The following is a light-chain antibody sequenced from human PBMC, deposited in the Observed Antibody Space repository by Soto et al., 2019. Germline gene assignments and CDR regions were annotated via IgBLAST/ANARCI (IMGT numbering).Light chain of an antibody. Sequence: DIVMTQSPDSLAVSLGERATINCRSTQNILYTSNSRNYLAWYQQKPGQPPKLLFYWASTRESGVPDRFSGSGSGTDFTLTISSLQAEDVAVYYCQQFYTTPWTFGQGTKVEIK. V-gene: IGKV4-1*01. CDR1: QNILYTSNSRNY. J-gene: IGKJ1*01. CDR2: WAS. CDR3: QQFYTTPWT.